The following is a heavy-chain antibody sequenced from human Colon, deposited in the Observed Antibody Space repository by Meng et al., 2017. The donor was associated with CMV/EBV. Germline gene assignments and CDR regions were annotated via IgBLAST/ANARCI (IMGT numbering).Heavy chain of an antibody. V-gene: IGHV4-38-2*02. Sequence: GSLRLSCTVSNDSISSPYYWGWIRQSPGKGLEWIGSVYHTGSTYYNPSLESRVTISVDTSKNQFSLKLNSVTAADTAVYYCARDIYGSGSYAIVYWGQETLVTVSS. CDR2: VYHTGST. CDR3: ARDIYGSGSYAIVY. D-gene: IGHD3-10*01. CDR1: NDSISSPYY. J-gene: IGHJ4*02.